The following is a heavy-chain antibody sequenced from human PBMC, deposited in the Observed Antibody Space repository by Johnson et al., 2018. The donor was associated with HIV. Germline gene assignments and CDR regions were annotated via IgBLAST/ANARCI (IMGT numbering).Heavy chain of an antibody. D-gene: IGHD2-15*01. CDR1: GFTVSSNY. V-gene: IGHV3-66*01. CDR3: VTLVVAPPFDI. J-gene: IGHJ3*02. Sequence: MQLVESGGGVVQPGRSLRLSCAASGFTVSSNYMSWVHQAPGKGLEWVSVIYSGGSTYYADSVKGRFTISRDNSKNTLYLQMNSLRAEDTAVYYCVTLVVAPPFDIWGQGTMVTVSS. CDR2: IYSGGST.